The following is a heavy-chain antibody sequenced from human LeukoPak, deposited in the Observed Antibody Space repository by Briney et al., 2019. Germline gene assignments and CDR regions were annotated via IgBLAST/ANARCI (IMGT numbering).Heavy chain of an antibody. D-gene: IGHD6-6*01. J-gene: IGHJ5*02. CDR1: GGSISSGGYY. CDR3: ARDRQSGGVGGGSSSWFHRWFDP. CDR2: IYYSGST. Sequence: PSQTLSLTCTVSGGSISSGGYYWSWIRQHPGKGLEWIGYIYYSGSTYYNPSLKSRVTISVDTSKNQFSLKLSSVTAADTAVYYCARDRQSGGVGGGSSSWFHRWFDPWGQGTLVTVSS. V-gene: IGHV4-31*03.